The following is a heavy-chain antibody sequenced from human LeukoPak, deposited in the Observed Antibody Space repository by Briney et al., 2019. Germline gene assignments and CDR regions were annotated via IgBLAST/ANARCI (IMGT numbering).Heavy chain of an antibody. D-gene: IGHD1-26*01. CDR1: GGSISSSSYY. J-gene: IGHJ5*02. Sequence: PSETLSLTCTVSGGSISSSSYYWGWIRQPPGKGLEWIGSIYYSGSTYYNPSLKSRVTISVDTSKNQFSLKLSSVTAADTAVYYCARDLGATVGWFDPWGQGTLVTVSS. CDR2: IYYSGST. CDR3: ARDLGATVGWFDP. V-gene: IGHV4-39*07.